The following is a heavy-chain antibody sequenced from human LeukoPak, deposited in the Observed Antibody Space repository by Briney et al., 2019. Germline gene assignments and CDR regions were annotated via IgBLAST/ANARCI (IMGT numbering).Heavy chain of an antibody. CDR3: AKRLYGSGGYYQFDY. D-gene: IGHD3-10*01. V-gene: IGHV3-30-3*02. J-gene: IGHJ4*02. CDR1: GFTFSSYA. CDR2: ISYDGSIK. Sequence: GGSLRLSCAASGFTFSSYAMHWVRQAPGKGLEWVALISYDGSIKYYADSVKGRFTISRDNPKNTLHLQMNSLRAEDTAVYYCAKRLYGSGGYYQFDYWGQGTLVTVSS.